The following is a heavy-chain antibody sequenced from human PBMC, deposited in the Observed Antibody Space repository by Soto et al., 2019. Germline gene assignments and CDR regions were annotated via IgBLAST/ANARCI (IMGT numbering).Heavy chain of an antibody. CDR2: IYPGDSDT. CDR1: GYSFTSYW. CDR3: ARQRVVVPAAIHYYYYYGMDV. D-gene: IGHD2-2*01. V-gene: IGHV5-51*01. Sequence: PGESLKISCKGSGYSFTSYWIGWVRQMPGKGLEWMGIIYPGDSDTRYSPSFQGQVTISADKSISTAYLQWSSLKASDTAMYYCARQRVVVPAAIHYYYYYGMDVWGQGTTVTVSS. J-gene: IGHJ6*02.